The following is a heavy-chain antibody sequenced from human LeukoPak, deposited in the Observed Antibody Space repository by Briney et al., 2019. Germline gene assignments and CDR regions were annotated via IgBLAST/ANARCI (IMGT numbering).Heavy chain of an antibody. V-gene: IGHV3-21*01. D-gene: IGHD1-26*01. CDR1: GFIFNSHN. Sequence: PGGSLRLSCAASGFIFNSHNMIWLRQAPGKGLEWVSSISTSRGKTYYADSLKGRFTISRDNAKNTLYLQMNSLRAEDTAVYYCARDRSGSYYGRFDYWGQGTLVTVSS. J-gene: IGHJ4*02. CDR2: ISTSRGKT. CDR3: ARDRSGSYYGRFDY.